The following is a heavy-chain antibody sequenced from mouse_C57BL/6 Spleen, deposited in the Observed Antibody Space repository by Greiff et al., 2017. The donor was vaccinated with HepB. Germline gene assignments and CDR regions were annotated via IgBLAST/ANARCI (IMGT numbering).Heavy chain of an antibody. CDR3: ARRRGNYYAWFAY. CDR1: GYTFTSYD. V-gene: IGHV1-85*01. D-gene: IGHD2-1*01. J-gene: IGHJ3*01. CDR2: IYPRDGST. Sequence: VQLQQSGPELVKPGASVKLSCKASGYTFTSYDINWVKQRPGQGLEWIGWIYPRDGSTKYNEKFKGKATLTVDTSSSTAYMELHSLTSEDSAGYFCARRRGNYYAWFAYWGQGTLVTVSA.